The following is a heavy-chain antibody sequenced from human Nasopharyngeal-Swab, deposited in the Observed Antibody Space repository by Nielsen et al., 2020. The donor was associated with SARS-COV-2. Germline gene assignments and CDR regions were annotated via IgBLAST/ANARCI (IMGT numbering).Heavy chain of an antibody. Sequence: WIRQPPGKALEWLALIYWNDDKRYSPSLKSRLTITKDTSKNQVVPTMTNMDPVDTATYYCAHRGGYCSSTSCYTAFEFVVEYYFDYWGQGTLVTVSS. CDR3: AHRGGYCSSTSCYTAFEFVVEYYFDY. CDR2: IYWNDDK. J-gene: IGHJ4*02. V-gene: IGHV2-5*01. D-gene: IGHD2-2*02.